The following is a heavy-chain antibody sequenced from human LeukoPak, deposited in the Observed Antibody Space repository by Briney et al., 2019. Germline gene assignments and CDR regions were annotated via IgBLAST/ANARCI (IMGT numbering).Heavy chain of an antibody. CDR2: INPNSGGT. V-gene: IGHV1-2*04. CDR1: GYTFTGYY. Sequence: ASVKVSCKASGYTFTGYYMHWVRQAPGQGLEWMGWINPNSGGTNYAQKFQGWVTMTRDTSISTAYMELSRLRSDDTAVYYCARSPPVKWERGLWFDPWGQGTLVTVSS. CDR3: ARSPPVKWERGLWFDP. D-gene: IGHD1-26*01. J-gene: IGHJ5*02.